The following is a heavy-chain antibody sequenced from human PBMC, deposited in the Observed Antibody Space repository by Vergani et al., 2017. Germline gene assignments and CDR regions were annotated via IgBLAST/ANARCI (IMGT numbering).Heavy chain of an antibody. CDR1: GYTFTSYG. Sequence: QVQLVQSGAEVKKPGASVKVSCKASGYTFTSYGISWVRQAPGQGLEWMGWISAYNGNTNYAQKLQGRVTMTTDTSTSTAYMELRSLRSDDTAVYYCARGVDYDFWSGPGQFYGMDVWGQGTTVTVSS. D-gene: IGHD3-3*01. V-gene: IGHV1-18*01. J-gene: IGHJ6*02. CDR3: ARGVDYDFWSGPGQFYGMDV. CDR2: ISAYNGNT.